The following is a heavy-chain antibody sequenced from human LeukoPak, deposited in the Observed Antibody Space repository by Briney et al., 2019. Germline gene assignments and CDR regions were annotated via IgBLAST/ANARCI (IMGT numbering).Heavy chain of an antibody. J-gene: IGHJ4*02. CDR2: ISGSGGST. V-gene: IGHV3-23*01. Sequence: GGSLRLSCAASGFTFSSYAMSWVRQAPGKGLEWVSAISGSGGSTYYADSVKGRFTISRDNSKNTLYLQTNSLRAEDTAVYYCAKDDGSYYGFDYWGQGTLVTVSS. D-gene: IGHD1-26*01. CDR3: AKDDGSYYGFDY. CDR1: GFTFSSYA.